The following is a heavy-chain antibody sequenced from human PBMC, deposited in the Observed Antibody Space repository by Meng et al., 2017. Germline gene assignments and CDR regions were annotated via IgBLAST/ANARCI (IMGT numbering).Heavy chain of an antibody. V-gene: IGHV4-4*02. D-gene: IGHD6-19*01. CDR3: ARDRGAVAGTNFDY. CDR2: IYHSGST. J-gene: IGHJ4*02. Sequence: QVPLPESGPGLVKPSGTLSPTGAVSGGSISSSNWWSWVRQPPGKGLEWIGEIYHSGSTNYNPSLKSRVTISVDKSKNQFSLKLSSVTAADTAVYYCARDRGAVAGTNFDYWGQGTLITVSS. CDR1: GGSISSSNW.